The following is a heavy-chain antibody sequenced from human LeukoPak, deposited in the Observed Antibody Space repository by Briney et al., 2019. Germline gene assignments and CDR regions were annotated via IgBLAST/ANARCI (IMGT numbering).Heavy chain of an antibody. D-gene: IGHD3-10*01. Sequence: GGSLRLSCAASGFSFSSYWMSWVRQAPGKGLEWVANIKQDESEKFYVDSVKGRFTISRDNAKNSLYLQMNSLRAEDTAVYYCARDSLLRYGSGSPTGSYYGMDVWGQGTTVTVSS. J-gene: IGHJ6*02. CDR2: IKQDESEK. CDR3: ARDSLLRYGSGSPTGSYYGMDV. CDR1: GFSFSSYW. V-gene: IGHV3-7*01.